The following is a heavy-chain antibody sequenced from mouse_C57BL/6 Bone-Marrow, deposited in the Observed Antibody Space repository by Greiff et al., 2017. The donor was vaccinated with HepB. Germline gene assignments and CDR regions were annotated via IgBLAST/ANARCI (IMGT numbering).Heavy chain of an antibody. CDR1: GYTFTDYY. D-gene: IGHD2-4*01. J-gene: IGHJ3*01. V-gene: IGHV1-19*01. CDR2: INPYNGGT. CDR3: ARERGPCNIITWGVGR. Sequence: EVQLMESGPVLVKPGASVKMSCKASGYTFTDYYMNWVKQSHGKSLEWIGVINPYNGGTSYNQKFKGKATLTVDKSSSTAYMELNSLTSEDSAVYDWARERGPCNIITWGVGRWGEGTLVTVSA.